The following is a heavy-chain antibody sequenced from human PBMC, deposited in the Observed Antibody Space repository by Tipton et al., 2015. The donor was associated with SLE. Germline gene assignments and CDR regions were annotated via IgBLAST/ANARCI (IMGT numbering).Heavy chain of an antibody. V-gene: IGHV3-21*04. Sequence: SLRLSCAASGFTFSLYGMNWVRQAPGKGLEWVSFISSESNYIYYADSVNGRFTISRDNSKNTLYLQMNSLRPDDTAVYYCTRGSGGGLHFAYWGRGALVTVSS. D-gene: IGHD3-16*01. CDR2: ISSESNYI. CDR1: GFTFSLYG. J-gene: IGHJ4*02. CDR3: TRGSGGGLHFAY.